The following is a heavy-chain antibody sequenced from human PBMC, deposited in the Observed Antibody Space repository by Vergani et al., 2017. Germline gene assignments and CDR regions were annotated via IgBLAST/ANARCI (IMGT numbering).Heavy chain of an antibody. V-gene: IGHV1-2*02. CDR1: GYTFTGYY. J-gene: IGHJ6*02. D-gene: IGHD3/OR15-3a*01. CDR3: ARLILSADEIGSYYYGMDV. CDR2: INPNSGGT. Sequence: QVQLVQSGAEVKKPGASVKVSCKASGYTFTGYYMHWVRQAPGQGLEWMGWINPNSGGTNYAQKFQGRVTMTRDTSISTAYMELSRLRSDDTAVYYCARLILSADEIGSYYYGMDVWGQGTTVTVSS.